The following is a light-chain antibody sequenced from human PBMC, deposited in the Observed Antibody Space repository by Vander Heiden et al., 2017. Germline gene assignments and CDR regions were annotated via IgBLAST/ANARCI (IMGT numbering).Light chain of an antibody. J-gene: IGKJ1*01. Sequence: PMTQPPSTLSAPVGDRVTITCRASQSISSWLAWYQQKPGKAPKLLIYKASSLESGVPSRFGGSGSGTEFTLTISSLQPDDFATYYCQQYNSYPWTFGQGTKVEIK. CDR1: QSISSW. V-gene: IGKV1-5*03. CDR2: KAS. CDR3: QQYNSYPWT.